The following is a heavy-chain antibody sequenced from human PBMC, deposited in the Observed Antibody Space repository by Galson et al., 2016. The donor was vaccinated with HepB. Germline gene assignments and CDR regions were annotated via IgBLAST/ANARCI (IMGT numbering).Heavy chain of an antibody. Sequence: SLRLSCAASGFPFGSDAFHWVRQASGKGLEWVAMISYDGSKQFYAASVKGRFTISRDNSKNTLFLEMNSLTAADTAVYFCGRDPHSSGWFGVMGYIDYWGQGTLVTVSS. J-gene: IGHJ4*02. D-gene: IGHD6-19*01. CDR2: ISYDGSKQ. CDR3: GRDPHSSGWFGVMGYIDY. V-gene: IGHV3-30-3*01. CDR1: GFPFGSDA.